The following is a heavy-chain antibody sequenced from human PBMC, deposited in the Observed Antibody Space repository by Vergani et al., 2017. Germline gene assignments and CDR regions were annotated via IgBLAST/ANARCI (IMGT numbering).Heavy chain of an antibody. J-gene: IGHJ6*02. CDR1: GYTFTGYY. CDR3: ARGIVVGPAAVNSGYYYYYYGMDV. Sequence: QVQLVQSGAEVKKPGASVKVSCKASGYTFTGYYMHWVRQAPGQGLEWMGWINPKSVGTNYAQKFQGRVTMTRDTSISTAYMGLSRLRSDDTAVYYCARGIVVGPAAVNSGYYYYYYGMDVWGQGTTVTVSS. D-gene: IGHD2-2*01. V-gene: IGHV1-2*02. CDR2: INPKSVGT.